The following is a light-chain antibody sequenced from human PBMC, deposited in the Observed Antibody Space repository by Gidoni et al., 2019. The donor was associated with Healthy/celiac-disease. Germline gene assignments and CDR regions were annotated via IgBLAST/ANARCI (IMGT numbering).Light chain of an antibody. CDR1: QSVSSN. Sequence: EIVRTQSPATLSVSPGERATRSCRAIQSVSSNFDWYQQKPGQAPRPLIHVASTRATGIPARFSGSGSGTEFTLTISSLQSESFAVSYCQQYNNWPPRYTFGQGTKLEIK. CDR3: QQYNNWPPRYT. J-gene: IGKJ2*01. V-gene: IGKV3-15*01. CDR2: VAS.